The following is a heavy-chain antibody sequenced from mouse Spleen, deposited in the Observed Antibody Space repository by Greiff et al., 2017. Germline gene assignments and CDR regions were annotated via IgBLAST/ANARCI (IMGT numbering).Heavy chain of an antibody. Sequence: EVKLQESGPGLVKPSQSLSLTCSVTGYSITSGYYWNWIRQFPGNKLEWMGYISYDGSNNYNPSLKNRISITRDTSKNQFFLKLNSVTTEDTATYYCARNPAYYYGSSYYFDYWGQGTTLTVSS. CDR3: ARNPAYYYGSSYYFDY. J-gene: IGHJ2*01. D-gene: IGHD1-1*01. CDR1: GYSITSGYY. CDR2: ISYDGSN. V-gene: IGHV3-6*01.